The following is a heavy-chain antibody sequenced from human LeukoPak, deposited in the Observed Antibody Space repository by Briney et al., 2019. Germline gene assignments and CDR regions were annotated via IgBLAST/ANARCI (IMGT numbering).Heavy chain of an antibody. CDR3: ATSYCSGGSCYPDY. D-gene: IGHD2-15*01. CDR2: IWYDGSNK. CDR1: GFTFSSYG. J-gene: IGHJ4*02. Sequence: GGSLRLSCAASGFTFSSYGMHWVRQAPGKGLEWVAVIWYDGSNKYYADSVKGRFTISRDNSENTLYLQMNSLRAEDTAVYYCATSYCSGGSCYPDYWGQGTLVTVSS. V-gene: IGHV3-33*01.